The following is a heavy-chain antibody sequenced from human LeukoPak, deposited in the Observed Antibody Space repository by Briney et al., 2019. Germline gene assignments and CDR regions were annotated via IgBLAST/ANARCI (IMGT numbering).Heavy chain of an antibody. J-gene: IGHJ4*02. CDR2: IYHSGST. CDR1: GGSISSSNW. Sequence: SETLSLTCAVSGGSISSSNWWSWVRQPPGKGLEWIGEIYHSGSTNYNPSLKSRVTISVDKSKNQFSLKLSSVTAADTAVYYCAGGDNYYDSSGYPYYFDYWGQGTLVTVSS. D-gene: IGHD3-22*01. CDR3: AGGDNYYDSSGYPYYFDY. V-gene: IGHV4-4*02.